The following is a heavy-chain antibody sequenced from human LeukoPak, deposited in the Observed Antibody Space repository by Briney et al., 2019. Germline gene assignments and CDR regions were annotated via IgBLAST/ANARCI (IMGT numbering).Heavy chain of an antibody. Sequence: GGSLRLSCAASGFTFSSYAMSWVRQAPGKGLEWVSAISGSGGSTYYADSVKGRFTISRDNSKNTLYLQMNSLRAEDTAVYYCAKDGSPIAAAGTEGDFDYWGQGTLVTVSP. CDR1: GFTFSSYA. CDR3: AKDGSPIAAAGTEGDFDY. CDR2: ISGSGGST. J-gene: IGHJ4*02. D-gene: IGHD6-13*01. V-gene: IGHV3-23*01.